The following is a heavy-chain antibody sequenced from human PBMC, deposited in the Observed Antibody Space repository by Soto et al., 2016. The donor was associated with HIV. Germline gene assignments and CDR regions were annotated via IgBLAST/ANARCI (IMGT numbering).Heavy chain of an antibody. J-gene: IGHJ4*02. D-gene: IGHD1-1*01. CDR1: GDTFSSSA. CDR2: IIPFVGTA. CDR3: ATVRGQVESMGYLDS. Sequence: QVQLVQSGAEVKKPGSSVKVSCKASGDTFSSSAISWVRQAPGQRLEWMGGIIPFVGTANYGQDLQDRVTISADNSGSTVYLIIRSLRSEDTAVYYCATVRGQVESMGYLDSWGQGTLVTVSS. V-gene: IGHV1-69*06.